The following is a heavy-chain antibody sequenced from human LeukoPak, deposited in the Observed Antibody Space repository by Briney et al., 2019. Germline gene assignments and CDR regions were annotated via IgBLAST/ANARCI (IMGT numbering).Heavy chain of an antibody. Sequence: SETLSLTCTVSGGSISSYYWSWIRQPPGKGLERIGYIYYSGSTNYNPSLKSRVTISVDTSKNQFSLKLSSVTAADTAVYYCARGQLWFGEIHSGLDYWGQGTLVTVSS. CDR2: IYYSGST. CDR3: ARGQLWFGEIHSGLDY. CDR1: GGSISSYY. J-gene: IGHJ4*02. V-gene: IGHV4-59*01. D-gene: IGHD3-10*01.